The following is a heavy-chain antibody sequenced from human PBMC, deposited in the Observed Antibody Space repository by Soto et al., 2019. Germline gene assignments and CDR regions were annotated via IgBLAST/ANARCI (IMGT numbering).Heavy chain of an antibody. Sequence: SETLSLTCTVSGGSISSGGYYWSWIRQHPGKGLEWIGYIYYSGSTYYNPSLKSRITISVDTSKNQFSLKLSSVTAADTAVYYCARDPSGYYYYGMDVWGQGTTVTVSS. CDR2: IYYSGST. V-gene: IGHV4-31*03. CDR3: ARDPSGYYYYGMDV. J-gene: IGHJ6*02. CDR1: GGSISSGGYY.